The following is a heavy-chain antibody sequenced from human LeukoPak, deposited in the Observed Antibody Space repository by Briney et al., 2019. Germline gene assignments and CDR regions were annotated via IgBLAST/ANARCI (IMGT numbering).Heavy chain of an antibody. CDR1: GGSINSYY. CDR2: IHYSGST. D-gene: IGHD2-2*01. J-gene: IGHJ6*03. Sequence: PAGTLCLTCTVSGGSINSYYWSWIRQPPGEGLEWIGYIHYSGSTSYSHSLNSRVTISVDTSKNQLSLKLTSVTAADTAVYYCARWYCSSDTCYHLDVWGKGTTVTVSS. V-gene: IGHV4-59*01. CDR3: ARWYCSSDTCYHLDV.